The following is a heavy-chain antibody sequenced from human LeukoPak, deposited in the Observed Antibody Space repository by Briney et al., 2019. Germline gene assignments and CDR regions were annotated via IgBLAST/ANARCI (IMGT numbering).Heavy chain of an antibody. D-gene: IGHD2-21*01. Sequence: ASVKVSCKASGYRFSSYSMHWVRQAPGQGLEWMGLINPSSGSTSYAQKFQGRVTMTRDMSTSTVYMELSSLRSEDTAVYYCAKAPVTTCSGAYCYPFDYWGQGTLVTVSS. J-gene: IGHJ4*02. V-gene: IGHV1-46*01. CDR3: AKAPVTTCSGAYCYPFDY. CDR2: INPSSGST. CDR1: GYRFSSYS.